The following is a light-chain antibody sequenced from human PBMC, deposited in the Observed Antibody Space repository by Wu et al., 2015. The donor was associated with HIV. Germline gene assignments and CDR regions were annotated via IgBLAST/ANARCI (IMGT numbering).Light chain of an antibody. J-gene: IGKJ1*01. CDR3: QQRTKWLGT. CDR1: RVLARY. CDR2: DAS. V-gene: IGKV3-11*01. Sequence: SPAPCLCLWERATSPAGPVRVLARYLTWFQQKPGQAPRLLIYDASNRAAGVPARFRGTGSETNFTLTITSLEPEDFAVYYCQQRTKWLGTFGQGTTVEIK.